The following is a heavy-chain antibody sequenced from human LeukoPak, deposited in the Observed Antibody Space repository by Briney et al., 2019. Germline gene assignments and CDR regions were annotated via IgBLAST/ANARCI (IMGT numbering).Heavy chain of an antibody. J-gene: IGHJ4*02. V-gene: IGHV4-4*09. CDR2: IYTSGRT. D-gene: IGHD1-26*01. Sequence: SETLSLTCTVSGGSISGYYWSWIRRPPGKGLEWIGYIYTSGRTNYNPSLKSRVTISVDTSKNQLSLRLSSVTAADTAMYFCARAYSRSYSHFDDWGQGTLVTVSS. CDR3: ARAYSRSYSHFDD. CDR1: GGSISGYY.